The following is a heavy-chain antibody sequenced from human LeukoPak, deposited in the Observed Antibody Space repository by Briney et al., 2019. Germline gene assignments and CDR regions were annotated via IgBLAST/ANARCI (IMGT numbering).Heavy chain of an antibody. CDR3: AKAPHYYTSATYWDYFEN. CDR2: ISWNSDTT. J-gene: IGHJ4*02. D-gene: IGHD3-10*01. V-gene: IGHV3-9*01. CDR1: GLTFDDFA. Sequence: GGSLRLSCAASGLTFDDFAMHWVRQSPGKGLGWVSGISWNSDTTAYADSVKGRFTISRDNANKSLYLLMNSLRSEDTAFYYCAKAPHYYTSATYWDYFENWGQGSLVTVSS.